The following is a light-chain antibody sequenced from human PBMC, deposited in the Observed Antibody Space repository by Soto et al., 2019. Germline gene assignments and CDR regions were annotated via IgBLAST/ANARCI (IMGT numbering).Light chain of an antibody. CDR3: QQYNNWPPLT. Sequence: EIVMTQSPATLSVSPGERATISCLASQSVSSNLAWYQQKPGQAPRLLIYGASTRATGIPARFSGSGSGTEFTLTISSLQSEDFAVYYCQQYNNWPPLTFGGGTKVDIK. CDR1: QSVSSN. J-gene: IGKJ4*01. V-gene: IGKV3-15*01. CDR2: GAS.